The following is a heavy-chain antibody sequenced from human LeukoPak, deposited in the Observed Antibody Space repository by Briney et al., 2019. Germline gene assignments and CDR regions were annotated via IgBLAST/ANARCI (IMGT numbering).Heavy chain of an antibody. CDR2: IKNEGSDT. V-gene: IGHV3-74*01. D-gene: IGHD1-26*01. Sequence: PGGSLRLSCAASGFTFSSYWMHWARQAPGKGLVWVSRIKNEGSDTRYADSVKGRFTISRDNAKNTLYLQMNSLRAEDTAVYYCARAQWELPPDYWGQGTLVTVSS. J-gene: IGHJ4*02. CDR1: GFTFSSYW. CDR3: ARAQWELPPDY.